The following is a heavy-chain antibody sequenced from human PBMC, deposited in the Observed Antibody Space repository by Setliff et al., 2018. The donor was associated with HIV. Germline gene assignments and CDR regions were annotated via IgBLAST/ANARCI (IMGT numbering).Heavy chain of an antibody. CDR3: AGRRSRYGDSYY. CDR2: INHSGST. V-gene: IGHV4-34*01. Sequence: SETLSLTCAVYGGSFSGYYWSWIRRPPGKGLEWIGEINHSGSTNYNPSLKSRVTISVDTSKNQFSLKLSSVTAADTAVYYCAGRRSRYGDSYYWGQGTLVTVSS. CDR1: GGSFSGYY. J-gene: IGHJ4*02. D-gene: IGHD4-17*01.